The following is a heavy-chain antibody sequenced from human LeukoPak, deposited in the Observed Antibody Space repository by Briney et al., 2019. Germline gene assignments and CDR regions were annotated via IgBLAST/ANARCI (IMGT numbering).Heavy chain of an antibody. V-gene: IGHV3-7*01. CDR3: ARAPQNYYDSSPFDY. J-gene: IGHJ4*02. Sequence: PGGSLRLSCAASGFTFSSYWMSWVRQAPGKGLEWVANIKQDGSEKYYVDSVKGRFILSRDNAKNSLYLQMNSLRAEDTAVYYCARAPQNYYDSSPFDYWGQGTLVTVSS. D-gene: IGHD3-22*01. CDR2: IKQDGSEK. CDR1: GFTFSSYW.